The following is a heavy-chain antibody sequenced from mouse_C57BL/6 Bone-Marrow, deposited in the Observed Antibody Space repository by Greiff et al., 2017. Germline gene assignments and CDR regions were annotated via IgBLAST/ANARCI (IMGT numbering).Heavy chain of an antibody. Sequence: QVQLQQSGAELARPGASVKLSCKASGYTFTSYGISWVKQRPGQGLEWIGEIYPRSGNTYYNEKFKGKATLTADKSSSTAYMELRSLTSEDSAVYFCARREGGYFDVWGTGTTVTVSS. J-gene: IGHJ1*03. CDR2: IYPRSGNT. CDR3: ARREGGYFDV. CDR1: GYTFTSYG. V-gene: IGHV1-81*01.